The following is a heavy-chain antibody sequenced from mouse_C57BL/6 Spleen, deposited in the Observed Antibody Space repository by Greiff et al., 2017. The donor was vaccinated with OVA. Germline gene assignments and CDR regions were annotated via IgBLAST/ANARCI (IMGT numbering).Heavy chain of an antibody. Sequence: EVQLVESGGDLVKPGGSLKLSCAASGFTFSSYGMSWVRQTPDKRLEWVATISSGGSYTYYPDSVKGRFTISRDNAKNTLYLQMSSLKSEDTAMYYCARLITTVVADWYFDVWGTGTTVTVSS. CDR3: ARLITTVVADWYFDV. V-gene: IGHV5-6*01. J-gene: IGHJ1*03. D-gene: IGHD1-1*01. CDR1: GFTFSSYG. CDR2: ISSGGSYT.